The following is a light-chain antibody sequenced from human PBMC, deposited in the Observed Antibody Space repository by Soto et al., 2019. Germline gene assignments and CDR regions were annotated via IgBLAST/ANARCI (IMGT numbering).Light chain of an antibody. V-gene: IGKV3-20*01. J-gene: IGKJ1*01. CDR2: GAS. Sequence: EIVLTQSPGTLSLSPGERATLSCRASQSVSSGYLAWYQQKPGQAPRLLVYGASNRATGIPDRFSGSGSGTDFTLTISRLEPEDFAVYYCQQYGSSPLFGQGTKVDIK. CDR1: QSVSSGY. CDR3: QQYGSSPL.